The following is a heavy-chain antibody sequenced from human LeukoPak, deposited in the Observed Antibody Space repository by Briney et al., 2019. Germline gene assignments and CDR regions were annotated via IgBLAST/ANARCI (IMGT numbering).Heavy chain of an antibody. CDR3: ARAPLEYYYGYNFDY. CDR2: IYHSGST. CDR1: GGSISSYY. J-gene: IGHJ4*02. Sequence: PSETLSLTCTVSGGSISSYYWSWIRQPPGKGLEWVGFIYHSGSTNHNPSLKSRVTISVDTSKNQLSLKLSSVTAADTAVYYCARAPLEYYYGYNFDYWGQGTLVTVSS. V-gene: IGHV4-59*01. D-gene: IGHD3-10*01.